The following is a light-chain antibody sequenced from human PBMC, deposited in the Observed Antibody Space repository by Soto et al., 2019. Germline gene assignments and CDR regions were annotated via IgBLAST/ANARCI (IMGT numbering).Light chain of an antibody. J-gene: IGLJ6*01. Sequence: FMLTQPHSVSESPGKTVIISCTRSSGSIASNYVQWYQQRPGSAPTTMICEDNQRPSGVPERFSGSIDRSSNSASLSISGLKPEDEADYYCQSYDGTNLNVFGSGTQLTVL. CDR1: SGSIASNY. CDR2: EDN. CDR3: QSYDGTNLNV. V-gene: IGLV6-57*03.